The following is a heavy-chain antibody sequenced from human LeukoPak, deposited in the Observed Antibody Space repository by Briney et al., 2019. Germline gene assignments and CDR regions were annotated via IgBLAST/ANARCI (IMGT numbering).Heavy chain of an antibody. V-gene: IGHV1-69*05. CDR3: AIHGSSGDYYFDY. J-gene: IGHJ4*02. D-gene: IGHD6-13*01. CDR2: IIPIFGTA. CDR1: GVTFSSYA. Sequence: SVKFRCKASGVTFSSYAISWVRQAPGQGLEWMGRIIPIFGTANYAQKFQGRVTITTDESTSTAYMELSSLRSEDTAVYYCAIHGSSGDYYFDYWGQGTLVTVST.